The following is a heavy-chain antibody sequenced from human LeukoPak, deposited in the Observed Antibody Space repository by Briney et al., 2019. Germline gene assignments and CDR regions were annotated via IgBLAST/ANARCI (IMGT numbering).Heavy chain of an antibody. V-gene: IGHV3-48*04. CDR1: GFTFSSYS. Sequence: PGGSLRLSCAASGFTFSSYSMNWVRQAPGKGLEWVSYISSSSSIYHAGSVKGRFTISRDNAKNSVYLQMNSLRAEDTAVYYCARDDVGYFDYWGQGTLVTVSS. J-gene: IGHJ4*02. CDR3: ARDDVGYFDY. D-gene: IGHD1-26*01. CDR2: ISSSSSI.